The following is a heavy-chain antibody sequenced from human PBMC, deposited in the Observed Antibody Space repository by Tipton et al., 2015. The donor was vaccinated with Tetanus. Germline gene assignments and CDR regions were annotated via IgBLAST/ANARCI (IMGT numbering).Heavy chain of an antibody. CDR3: ARDQFTTHFDDASDV. V-gene: IGHV7-4-1*02. Sequence: QLVQSGSDLKKPGASVKASCKASGYTFTKHGINWVRQAPGQGLEWMGWINTNTGNPTYAQAFTGRFVFSLDTSVNTAYLQIKSLKPEDTAMYYCARDQFTTHFDDASDVWGQGTMLTVSS. CDR1: GYTFTKHG. CDR2: INTNTGNP. J-gene: IGHJ3*01. D-gene: IGHD3-22*01.